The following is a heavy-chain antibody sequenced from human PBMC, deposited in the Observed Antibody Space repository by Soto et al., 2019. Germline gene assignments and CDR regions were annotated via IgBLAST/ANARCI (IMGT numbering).Heavy chain of an antibody. CDR2: IYYSGST. CDR1: GGSISSYY. D-gene: IGHD3-16*01. CDR3: ARALGRWTYYLDF. V-gene: IGHV4-59*01. Sequence: PSETLSLTCTVSGGSISSYYWSWIRQPPGKGLEWIGYIYYSGSTNYNPSLKSRVTISVDTSKNQFSLKLSSVTAADTAVYYCARALGRWTYYLDFWGKGTTVTVSS. J-gene: IGHJ6*03.